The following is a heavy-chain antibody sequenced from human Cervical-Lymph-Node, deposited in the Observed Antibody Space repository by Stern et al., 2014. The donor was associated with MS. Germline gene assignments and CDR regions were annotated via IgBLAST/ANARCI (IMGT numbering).Heavy chain of an antibody. D-gene: IGHD2/OR15-2a*01. Sequence: QVQLVESGGGVVQPGWSLRLSCAASGFTFSRYGMPWVRQAPGKGLEWVGVTYYDGSNKYYADSVRGRFTISRDNSKNTLYLHMNSLRAEDTAVYYCARDMALGTTTIGNYWGQGTLVTVSS. V-gene: IGHV3-33*01. CDR2: TYYDGSNK. J-gene: IGHJ4*02. CDR1: GFTFSRYG. CDR3: ARDMALGTTTIGNY.